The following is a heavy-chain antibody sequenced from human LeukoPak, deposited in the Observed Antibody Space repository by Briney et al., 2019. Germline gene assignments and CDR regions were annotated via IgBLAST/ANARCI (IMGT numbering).Heavy chain of an antibody. J-gene: IGHJ4*02. CDR3: ARDVDCSGGSCYRTVDY. CDR2: ISSSSSYI. D-gene: IGHD2-15*01. V-gene: IGHV3-21*01. Sequence: GGSLRLSCAASGFTFSSYSMNWVRQAPGKGLEWVSSISSSSSYIYYADSVKGRFTISRDNAKNSLYLQMNSLRAEDTAVYYCARDVDCSGGSCYRTVDYWGQGTLVTVSS. CDR1: GFTFSSYS.